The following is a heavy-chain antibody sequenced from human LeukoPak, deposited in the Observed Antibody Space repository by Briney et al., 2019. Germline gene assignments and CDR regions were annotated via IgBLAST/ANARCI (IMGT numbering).Heavy chain of an antibody. CDR1: GFTFSDYY. V-gene: IGHV3-11*01. CDR2: IRSSGSTI. CDR3: ARGLTTVRGVIITTAHAFDY. J-gene: IGHJ4*02. D-gene: IGHD3-10*01. Sequence: GGSLRLSCAASGFTFSDYYMSWIRQAPGKGLEWVSYIRSSGSTIHYADSVKGRFAISRDNARNSLYLQMNSLSAEDTAIYYCARGLTTVRGVIITTAHAFDYWGQGTLVAVSP.